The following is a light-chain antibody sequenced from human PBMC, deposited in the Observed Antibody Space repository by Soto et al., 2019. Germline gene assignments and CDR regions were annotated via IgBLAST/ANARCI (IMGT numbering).Light chain of an antibody. Sequence: DIQMTQSPSTLSASVGDRVTITCRASQNINIWLAWYQQKPGKAPKLLIFDASSLESGVPPRFSGSGSGTEFTLTISSLQSEDFAVYYCQHYNNWPPETFGQGTKVDIK. V-gene: IGKV1-5*01. CDR2: DAS. J-gene: IGKJ1*01. CDR3: QHYNNWPPET. CDR1: QNINIW.